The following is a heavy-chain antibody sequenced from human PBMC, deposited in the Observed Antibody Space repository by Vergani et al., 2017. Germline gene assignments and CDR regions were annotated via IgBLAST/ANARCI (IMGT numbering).Heavy chain of an antibody. D-gene: IGHD3-3*01. CDR3: ARGLDSWSAFDI. V-gene: IGHV4-61*10. Sequence: QVLLQESGPGLVKPSETLSLSCRVSDDLVSPDIYYWSWIRQPAGKGLEWIGYIHYSGGTNYNPSLKSRVTISLDTSKNQFSLNLRSVAAADTAVYYCARGLDSWSAFDIWGQGTMLTVSS. CDR2: IHYSGGT. CDR1: DDLVSPDIYY. J-gene: IGHJ3*02.